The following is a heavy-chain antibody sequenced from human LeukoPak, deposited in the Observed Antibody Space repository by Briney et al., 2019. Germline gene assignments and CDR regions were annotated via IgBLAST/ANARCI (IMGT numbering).Heavy chain of an antibody. V-gene: IGHV3-15*01. CDR3: ITGSLVMNY. CDR1: GFTFSSAW. J-gene: IGHJ4*02. CDR2: IKSRTDGETT. D-gene: IGHD2-21*01. Sequence: PGGSLRPSCAVSGFTFSSAWMGWVRQAPGKGLEWIGRIKSRTDGETTAYGSPVKGRFTISRDDSKNTQYLQMNSLKAEDTAVYYCITGSLVMNYWGQGTLVTVSS.